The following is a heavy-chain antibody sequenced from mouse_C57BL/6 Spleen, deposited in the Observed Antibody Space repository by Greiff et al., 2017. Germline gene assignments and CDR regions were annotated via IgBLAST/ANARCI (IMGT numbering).Heavy chain of an antibody. CDR3: ARWVLTTVVAGDY. Sequence: VQLQQSGPELVKPGASVKISCKASGYSFTSYYIHWVKQRPGQGLEWIGWIYPGSGNTKYNEKFKGKATLTADTSSSTAYMQLSSLTSEDSAVYYCARWVLTTVVAGDYWGKGTSLTVSS. J-gene: IGHJ2*02. CDR2: IYPGSGNT. D-gene: IGHD1-1*01. V-gene: IGHV1-66*01. CDR1: GYSFTSYY.